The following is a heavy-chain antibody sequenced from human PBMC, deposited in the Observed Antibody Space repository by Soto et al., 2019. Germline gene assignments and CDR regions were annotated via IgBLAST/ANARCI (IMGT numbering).Heavy chain of an antibody. Sequence: EVQLVESGGGLVQPGGSLRLSCAASGFTFNRYWMGWVRQAPGKGPDWLANIKQDGSERYYVDSVKGRFTISRDNVKNSVNLQMNSLTAEDTVVYYCTRTISALPGDDYWGQGTLVTVSS. D-gene: IGHD6-6*01. J-gene: IGHJ4*02. CDR2: IKQDGSER. CDR1: GFTFNRYW. CDR3: TRTISALPGDDY. V-gene: IGHV3-7*01.